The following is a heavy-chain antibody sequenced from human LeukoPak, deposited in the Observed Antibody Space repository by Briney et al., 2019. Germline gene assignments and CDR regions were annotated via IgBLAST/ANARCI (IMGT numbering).Heavy chain of an antibody. D-gene: IGHD3-22*01. CDR1: GYTFTSHG. J-gene: IGHJ4*02. CDR2: IIPIFGTA. CDR3: ANLGYDSSGLLRARDY. Sequence: GASVKASCKASGYTFTSHGISWVRQAPGQGLEWMGGIIPIFGTANYAQKFQGRVTITADESTSTAYMELSSLRSEDTAVYYCANLGYDSSGLLRARDYWGQGTLVTVSS. V-gene: IGHV1-69*13.